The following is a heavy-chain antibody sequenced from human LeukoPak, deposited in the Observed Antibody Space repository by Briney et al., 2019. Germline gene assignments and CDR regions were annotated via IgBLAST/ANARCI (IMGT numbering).Heavy chain of an antibody. D-gene: IGHD3-16*01. J-gene: IGHJ4*02. V-gene: IGHV4-38-2*02. CDR3: AHYGVVLATYGSPSPFVY. Sequence: KASETLSLTCTVSGSSMSSDYYWGWIRQPPGKGLEWMGSISDSGSAYYNTSLKSRVVISVDPSKKQFSLKVTSVTAADTAVYYCAHYGVVLATYGSPSPFVYWGQGTLVTVSS. CDR2: ISDSGSA. CDR1: GSSMSSDYY.